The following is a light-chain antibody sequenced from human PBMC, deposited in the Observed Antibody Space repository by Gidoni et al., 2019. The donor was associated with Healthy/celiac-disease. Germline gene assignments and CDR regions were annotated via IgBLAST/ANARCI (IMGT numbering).Light chain of an antibody. CDR1: SSDVGGYNY. CDR3: SSYTSSSTV. CDR2: DVS. V-gene: IGLV2-14*03. J-gene: IGLJ3*02. Sequence: QSALTQPASVSGSPGQSITISCTATSSDVGGYNYVSWYQQHPGKAPKLMIYDVSNRPSGVSNRFSGSKSGNTASLTSSGLQAEDEADYYCSSYTSSSTVFGGGTKLTVL.